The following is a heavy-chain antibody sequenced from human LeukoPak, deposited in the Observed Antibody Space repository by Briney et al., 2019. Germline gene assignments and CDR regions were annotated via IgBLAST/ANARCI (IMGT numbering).Heavy chain of an antibody. J-gene: IGHJ4*02. CDR3: ARDITMIVGTFFDY. D-gene: IGHD3-22*01. V-gene: IGHV3-7*01. CDR2: IKQDGSEK. Sequence: HPGGSLRLSCAASGFTFSSYWMSWVRQAPGKGLEWVANIKQDGSEKYYVDSVKGRFTISRDNAKNSLYLQMNSLRAEDTAVYYCARDITMIVGTFFDYWGQGTLVTVSS. CDR1: GFTFSSYW.